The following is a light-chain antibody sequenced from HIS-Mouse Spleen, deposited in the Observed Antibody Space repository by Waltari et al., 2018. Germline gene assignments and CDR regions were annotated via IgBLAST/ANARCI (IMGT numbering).Light chain of an antibody. V-gene: IGLV3-10*01. Sequence: SYELTQPPSVSVSPGQTARITCSGDTLPKKYAHWYHRKSGQAPVLVIYEDSKRPSGIPERFSGSSSGTMATLTISGAQVEDEADYYCYSTDSSGNHRVFGGGTKLTVL. CDR3: YSTDSSGNHRV. J-gene: IGLJ3*02. CDR1: TLPKKY. CDR2: EDS.